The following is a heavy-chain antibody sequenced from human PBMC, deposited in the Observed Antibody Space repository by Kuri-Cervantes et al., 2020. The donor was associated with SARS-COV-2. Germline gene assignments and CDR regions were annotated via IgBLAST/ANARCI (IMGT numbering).Heavy chain of an antibody. CDR3: ARRITMVRVAWVYFDY. CDR1: GFTFSDYY. V-gene: IGHV3-11*01. CDR2: ISSSGSTI. Sequence: GESLKISCAASGFTFSDYYMSWIRQAPGKGLEWVSYISSSGSTIYYADSVKGRFTISRDNSKNTLYLQMNSLRAEDTAVYYCARRITMVRVAWVYFDYWGQGTLVTVS. J-gene: IGHJ4*02. D-gene: IGHD3-10*01.